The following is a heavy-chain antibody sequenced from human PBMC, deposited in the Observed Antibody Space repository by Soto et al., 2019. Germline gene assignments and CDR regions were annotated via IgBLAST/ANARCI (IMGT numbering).Heavy chain of an antibody. D-gene: IGHD2-2*03. CDR3: AKSPRGYWSSTTCYGWFFDY. Sequence: EAQLLESGGGMVQRGGSLRLSCAASGFTFSSFAMTWVRQAPRKGLEWVSAISGSGGNTYYAESVKGRFTISRDNSKNTLYLQMTSLRAEDTAVYYCAKSPRGYWSSTTCYGWFFDYWGQGTLGTVSS. V-gene: IGHV3-23*01. CDR1: GFTFSSFA. J-gene: IGHJ4*02. CDR2: ISGSGGNT.